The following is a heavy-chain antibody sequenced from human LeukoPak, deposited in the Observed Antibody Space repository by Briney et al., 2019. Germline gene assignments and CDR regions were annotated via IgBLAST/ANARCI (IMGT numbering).Heavy chain of an antibody. CDR2: ISYSGST. D-gene: IGHD2-21*02. CDR3: ARRYGYCGGDCYPIDWYFDL. CDR1: GGSITNYY. V-gene: IGHV4-59*08. J-gene: IGHJ2*01. Sequence: SETLSLTCTVSGGSITNYYWTWIRQPPGKGLEWIGYISYSGSTNYNPSLESRVTISVDTSRNQLSLQLSSVTAADTAVYFCARRYGYCGGDCYPIDWYFDLWGRGTLITVSS.